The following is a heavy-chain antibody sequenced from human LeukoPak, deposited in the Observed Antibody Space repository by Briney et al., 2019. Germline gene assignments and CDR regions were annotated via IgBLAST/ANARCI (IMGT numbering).Heavy chain of an antibody. CDR1: GFTFSSYA. V-gene: IGHV3-23*01. J-gene: IGHJ4*02. CDR3: AKMPSVTRSPYYFDY. D-gene: IGHD4-17*01. CDR2: ISGSGGTT. Sequence: PGGSLRLSCAASGFTFSSYAMSWVRRAPGKGLELVSAISGSGGTTYYEDSVKGRFTIPRDNSKNTLYLQMNSLRADDTAVYYCAKMPSVTRSPYYFDYWGQGTLVTVSS.